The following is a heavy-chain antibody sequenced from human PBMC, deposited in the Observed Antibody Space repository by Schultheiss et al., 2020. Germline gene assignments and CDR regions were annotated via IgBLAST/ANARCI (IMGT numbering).Heavy chain of an antibody. Sequence: SETLSLTCAVSGYSISSGYYWGWIRQPPGKGLEWIGSIYHSGSTFYNPSLKSRVTISVDTSKNQFSLKLSSVTAADTAVYYCASQRHTAMVTAYFDYWGQGTLVTVSS. CDR1: GYSISSGYY. V-gene: IGHV4-38-2*01. CDR3: ASQRHTAMVTAYFDY. J-gene: IGHJ4*02. D-gene: IGHD5-18*01. CDR2: IYHSGST.